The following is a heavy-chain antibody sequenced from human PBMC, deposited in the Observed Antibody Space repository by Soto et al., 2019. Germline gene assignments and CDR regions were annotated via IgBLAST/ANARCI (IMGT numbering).Heavy chain of an antibody. D-gene: IGHD3-22*01. V-gene: IGHV1-69*01. J-gene: IGHJ5*02. Sequence: KVSCKASGGTFISYAISWVRQAPGQGLEWMGGIIPIFGTANYAQKFQGRVTITADESTSTAYMELSRLRSEDTAVYYCARVSYDSSGYYGGWFDPWGQGTLVTVSS. CDR3: ARVSYDSSGYYGGWFDP. CDR1: GGTFISYA. CDR2: IIPIFGTA.